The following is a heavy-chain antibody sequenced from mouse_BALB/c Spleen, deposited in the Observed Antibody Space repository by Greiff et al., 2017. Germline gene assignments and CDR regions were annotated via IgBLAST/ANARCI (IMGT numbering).Heavy chain of an antibody. CDR3: ARGKGYYYGSWYFDV. CDR1: GYTFTSYW. Sequence: QVQLQQPGAELVKPGASVKLSCKASGYTFTSYWMHWVKQRPGQGLEWIGEINPSNGRTNYNEKFKSKATLTVDKSSSTAYMQLSSLTSEDSAVYDCARGKGYYYGSWYFDVWGAGTTVTGSS. V-gene: IGHV1S81*02. D-gene: IGHD1-1*01. J-gene: IGHJ1*01. CDR2: INPSNGRT.